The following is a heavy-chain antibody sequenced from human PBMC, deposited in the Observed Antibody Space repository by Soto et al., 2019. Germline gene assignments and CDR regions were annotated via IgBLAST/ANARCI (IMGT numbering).Heavy chain of an antibody. CDR3: STGGGGYCSGSSCPNY. J-gene: IGHJ4*02. CDR2: MNPNSGNT. D-gene: IGHD2-2*03. CDR1: GNTFTSHD. Sequence: QVQLVQSGAEVKKPGASVRVSYKASGNTFTSHDINWVRQASGQGLEWIGWMNPNSGNTGYAQKFQGRVTMTRNTSIRTAYMELSSLTTEDTAVYYCSTGGGGYCSGSSCPNYWGQGTLVTVSS. V-gene: IGHV1-8*01.